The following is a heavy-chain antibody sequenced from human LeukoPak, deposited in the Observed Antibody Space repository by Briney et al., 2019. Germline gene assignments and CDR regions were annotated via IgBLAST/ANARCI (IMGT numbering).Heavy chain of an antibody. CDR3: ARDGSDNWGLFDY. V-gene: IGHV4-39*07. CDR2: VYYTGNT. D-gene: IGHD1-1*01. CDR1: GFTFSTYV. J-gene: IGHJ4*02. Sequence: NPGGSLRLSCAASGFTFSTYVMSWVRQPPGKGLEWIGSVYYTGNTYHNPSLKSRVTISVDTSKNQFSLRLSFLTAADTAVYYCARDGSDNWGLFDYWGQGTLLTVSS.